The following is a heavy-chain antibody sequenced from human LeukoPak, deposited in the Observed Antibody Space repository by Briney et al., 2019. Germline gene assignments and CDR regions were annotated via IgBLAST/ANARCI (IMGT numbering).Heavy chain of an antibody. Sequence: PGGSLGLSCAASRFTFKDYYMSWVRQVPGKGLEWVSAISPGSDTTFYAGSVKGRFTISRDNSKNTVYVQMNSLRAEDTAVYYCVQDGVAARLAYWGQGTLVTVSS. CDR2: ISPGSDTT. CDR1: RFTFKDYY. CDR3: VQDGVAARLAY. J-gene: IGHJ4*02. D-gene: IGHD6-6*01. V-gene: IGHV3-23*01.